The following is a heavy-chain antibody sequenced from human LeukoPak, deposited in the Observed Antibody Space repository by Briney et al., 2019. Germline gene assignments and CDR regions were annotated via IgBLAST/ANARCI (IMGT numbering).Heavy chain of an antibody. Sequence: GGSLRLSCAVSGLSVSSNFMNWVRQAPGKGLEWVSIIYSGGNTYYADSVKGRFTISRDNSKNTLYLQMSRLRAEDTAVYYCARQRDARNPGYWGQGTLVTVSS. CDR2: IYSGGNT. CDR1: GLSVSSNF. CDR3: ARQRDARNPGY. V-gene: IGHV3-66*04. J-gene: IGHJ4*02.